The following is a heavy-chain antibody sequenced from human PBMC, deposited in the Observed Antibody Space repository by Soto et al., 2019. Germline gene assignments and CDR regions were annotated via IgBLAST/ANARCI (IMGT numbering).Heavy chain of an antibody. CDR1: GYSFTSYW. D-gene: IGHD4-17*01. Sequence: GESLKISCKGSGYSFTSYWIGWVRQMPGKGLEWMGIIYPGDSDTRYSPSFQGQVTISADKSISTAYLQWSSLKASDTAMYYCARIDNDYGDYDDAFDIWGQGTMVTVSS. CDR2: IYPGDSDT. V-gene: IGHV5-51*01. CDR3: ARIDNDYGDYDDAFDI. J-gene: IGHJ3*02.